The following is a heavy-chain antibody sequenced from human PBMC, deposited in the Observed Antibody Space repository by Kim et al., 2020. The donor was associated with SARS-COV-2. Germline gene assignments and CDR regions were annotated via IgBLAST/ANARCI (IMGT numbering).Heavy chain of an antibody. CDR2: MWYDGSNK. CDR3: ARGYCGTATCYTGGTYFDY. CDR1: GFTFSTYG. Sequence: GGSLRLSCAASGFTFSTYGMHWVRRAPGKGLEWVATMWYDGSNKYYPDSVKGRFTVSRDNSKNTLYLQVNSLRAEDTAVYYCARGYCGTATCYTGGTYFDYWGRGTLVTVSS. D-gene: IGHD2-2*02. J-gene: IGHJ4*02. V-gene: IGHV3-33*01.